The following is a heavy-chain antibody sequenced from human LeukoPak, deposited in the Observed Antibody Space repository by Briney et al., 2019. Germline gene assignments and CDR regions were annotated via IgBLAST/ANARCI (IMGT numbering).Heavy chain of an antibody. CDR2: ISSSSSYI. Sequence: PGGSLSLACAASGFTFSSYSMNWVRQAPGEVLEWVSSISSSSSYIYYADSVKGRFSISRDNAKNSLYLQMNSLRAEDTAVYYCARDLHVPLDYWGQGTLVTVSS. D-gene: IGHD6-6*01. CDR3: ARDLHVPLDY. V-gene: IGHV3-21*01. CDR1: GFTFSSYS. J-gene: IGHJ4*02.